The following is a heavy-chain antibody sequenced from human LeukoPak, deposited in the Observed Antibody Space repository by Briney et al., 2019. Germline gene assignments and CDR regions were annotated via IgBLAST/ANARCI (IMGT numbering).Heavy chain of an antibody. Sequence: ASVKVSCKASGYTFTSYAMHWVRQAPGQRLEWMGWINAGNGNTKYSQKFQGRVTITRDTSASTAYMEPSSLRSEDTAVYYCARGPGYSSGFNWFDPWGQGTLVTVSS. J-gene: IGHJ5*02. CDR1: GYTFTSYA. V-gene: IGHV1-3*01. D-gene: IGHD6-19*01. CDR3: ARGPGYSSGFNWFDP. CDR2: INAGNGNT.